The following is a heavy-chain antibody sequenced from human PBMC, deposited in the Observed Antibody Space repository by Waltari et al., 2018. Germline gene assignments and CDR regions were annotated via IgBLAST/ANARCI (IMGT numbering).Heavy chain of an antibody. D-gene: IGHD6-13*01. V-gene: IGHV3-23*01. CDR1: GFTFSSYA. J-gene: IGHJ4*02. CDR3: ATDISSWWVFDY. Sequence: EVQLLESGGGLVQPGGSLRLSCAASGFTFSSYAMSWVRQAPGKGLEWVSAISGSGGSTYYADSVKGRFTISRDNSKNTLYLQMNSLRAEDTAVYYCATDISSWWVFDYWGQGTLVTVSS. CDR2: ISGSGGST.